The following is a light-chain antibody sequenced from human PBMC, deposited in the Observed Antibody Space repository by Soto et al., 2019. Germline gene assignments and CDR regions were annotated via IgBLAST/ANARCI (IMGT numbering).Light chain of an antibody. CDR3: QHYISYPEA. CDR2: KAS. J-gene: IGKJ1*01. V-gene: IGKV1-5*03. Sequence: EIQITQSTSTLSASVEETVTITCRAGQTISSWLAWYQQKPGKAPKLLIYKASTLKSGVPSRFSGSGSGTEFTLTISLLHPDDFGTYYCQHYISYPEAFGQRTKVDIK. CDR1: QTISSW.